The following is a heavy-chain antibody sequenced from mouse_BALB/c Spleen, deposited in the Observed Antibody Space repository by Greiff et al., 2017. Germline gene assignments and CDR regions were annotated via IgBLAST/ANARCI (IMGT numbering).Heavy chain of an antibody. J-gene: IGHJ3*01. CDR2: IWSGGST. Sequence: VHLVESGPGLVQPSQSLSITCTVSGFSLTSYGVHWVRQSPGKGLEWLGVIWSGGSTDYNAAFISRLSISKDNSKSQVFFKMNSLQANDTAIYYCARDRYGSGFAYWGQGTLVTVSA. CDR3: ARDRYGSGFAY. V-gene: IGHV2-2*02. CDR1: GFSLTSYG. D-gene: IGHD1-1*01.